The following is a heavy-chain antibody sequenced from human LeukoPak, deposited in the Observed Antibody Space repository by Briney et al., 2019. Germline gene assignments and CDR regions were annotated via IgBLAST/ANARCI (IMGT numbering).Heavy chain of an antibody. Sequence: ASVKVSCKASGYTFINYALHWVRQAPGQRLEWMGWISVYNGNTNYAQRLQGRLTMTTDTSTSTAHMELKSLRSDDTAVYYCARTAPGTSLGGYYYYMEVWGKGTTVTVSS. V-gene: IGHV1-18*01. D-gene: IGHD1/OR15-1a*01. CDR1: GYTFINYA. CDR3: ARTAPGTSLGGYYYYMEV. J-gene: IGHJ6*03. CDR2: ISVYNGNT.